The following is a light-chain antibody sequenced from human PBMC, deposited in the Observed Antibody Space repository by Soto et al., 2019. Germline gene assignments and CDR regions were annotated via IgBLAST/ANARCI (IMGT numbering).Light chain of an antibody. CDR3: LQRITCRST. CDR1: QSVSSS. CDR2: DAS. J-gene: IGKJ2*01. Sequence: EIVLTQFPATLSLSPGESATLFSRASQSVSSSLAWYQQKTGQAPRLLIYDASNRATGIPARLSGRRSGTEFTLPISGREPEDFEVYYCLQRITCRSTVGQGTQLEIK. V-gene: IGKV3-11*01.